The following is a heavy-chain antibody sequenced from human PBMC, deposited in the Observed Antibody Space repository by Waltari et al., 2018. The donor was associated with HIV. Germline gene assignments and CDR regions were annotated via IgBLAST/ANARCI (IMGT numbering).Heavy chain of an antibody. V-gene: IGHV4-39*01. J-gene: IGHJ4*02. CDR1: GCSISSSSYY. Sequence: QLQLQESGPGLVKPSETLSLTCTVSGCSISSSSYYWGWIRQPPGKGLEWIGSIDYRGSTYYNPALKSGVTISVDTSKNQFSLKLSSVTAADTAVYDCARQPHGWLQFRGLDYWGQGTLVTVSS. CDR3: ARQPHGWLQFRGLDY. CDR2: IDYRGST. D-gene: IGHD5-12*01.